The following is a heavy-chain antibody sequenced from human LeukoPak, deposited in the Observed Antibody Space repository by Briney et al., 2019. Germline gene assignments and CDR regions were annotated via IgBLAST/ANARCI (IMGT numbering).Heavy chain of an antibody. J-gene: IGHJ4*02. V-gene: IGHV3-30-3*01. CDR1: GFTFSSYA. CDR3: AKDQTKGGSSWYLGGIFDY. CDR2: ISYDGSNK. D-gene: IGHD6-13*01. Sequence: TGRSLRLSCAASGFTFSSYAMHWVRQAPGKGLEWVAVISYDGSNKYYADSVKGRFTISRDNSKNTLYLQMNSLRAEDTAVYYCAKDQTKGGSSWYLGGIFDYWGQGTLVTVSS.